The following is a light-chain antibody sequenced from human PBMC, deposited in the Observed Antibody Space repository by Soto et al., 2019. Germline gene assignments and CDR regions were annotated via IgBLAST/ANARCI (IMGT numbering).Light chain of an antibody. CDR3: QQYEASSWT. Sequence: EIVLTQSPGTLSLSPGERATLSCRASQSVSSSHLGWYQQKPGQAPRLLIYDTSSRATGIPERFSGSGSGKDFTLTSSRLEPEDFAVYYCQQYEASSWTFGQGSKVEMK. CDR2: DTS. J-gene: IGKJ1*01. V-gene: IGKV3-20*01. CDR1: QSVSSSH.